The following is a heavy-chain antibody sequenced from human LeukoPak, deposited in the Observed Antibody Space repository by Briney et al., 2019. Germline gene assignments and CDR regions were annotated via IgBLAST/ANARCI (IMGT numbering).Heavy chain of an antibody. D-gene: IGHD6-6*01. V-gene: IGHV4-4*07. Sequence: SETLSLTCTVSGGSISSYYWTWIRQPAGKGLECIGRIYTSRSTNYNPSLKSRVTMSVDTSKNQFSLKLSSVTAADMAVYYCERGDTSIANDAFDIWGQGTMVTVSS. J-gene: IGHJ3*02. CDR1: GGSISSYY. CDR3: ERGDTSIANDAFDI. CDR2: IYTSRST.